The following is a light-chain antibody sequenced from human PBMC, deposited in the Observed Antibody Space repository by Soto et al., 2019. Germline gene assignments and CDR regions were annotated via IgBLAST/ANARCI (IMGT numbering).Light chain of an antibody. CDR3: SSYTTSNTRQIV. Sequence: QSALTKPASVTGSPGQSITISCTGTSSDVGGYNYVSWYQQHPGKAPKFMIYDVSNRPSGVSNRFSGSKSGNTASLTISGLQAEDEVDYYCSSYTTSNTRQIVFGTGTKVTVL. CDR2: DVS. CDR1: SSDVGGYNY. J-gene: IGLJ1*01. V-gene: IGLV2-14*01.